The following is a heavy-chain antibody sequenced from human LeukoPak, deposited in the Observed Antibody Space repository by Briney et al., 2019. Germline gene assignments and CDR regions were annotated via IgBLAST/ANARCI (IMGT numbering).Heavy chain of an antibody. V-gene: IGHV3-64D*06. Sequence: GGSLRLSCSASGFTFSSYAMHWVRQAPGKGLEYASGINSNGGRTYYADSVKGRFTISRDNSKNTLYLQMSSLRAEDTGVYYCVRDRIGVFDPVAMRGYYFDYWGQGTLVTVSS. CDR2: INSNGGRT. CDR1: GFTFSSYA. CDR3: VRDRIGVFDPVAMRGYYFDY. D-gene: IGHD2-2*01. J-gene: IGHJ4*02.